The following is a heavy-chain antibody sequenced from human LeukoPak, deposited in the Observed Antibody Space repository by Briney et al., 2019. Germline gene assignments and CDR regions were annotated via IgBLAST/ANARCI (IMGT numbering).Heavy chain of an antibody. CDR1: GFTFTDAW. Sequence: GGSLRLSCAGSGFTFTDAWMNWVRQAPGKGLEWDSYISSSSSTIYYADSVKSRFTISRDNAKNSLYLQMNSLRAEDTAVYYCARIVPYSGSHWGLDYWGQGTLVTVSS. CDR2: ISSSSSTI. CDR3: ARIVPYSGSHWGLDY. D-gene: IGHD1-26*01. J-gene: IGHJ4*02. V-gene: IGHV3-48*04.